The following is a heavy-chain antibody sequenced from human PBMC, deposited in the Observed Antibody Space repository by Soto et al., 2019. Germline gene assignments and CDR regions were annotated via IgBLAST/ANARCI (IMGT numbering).Heavy chain of an antibody. V-gene: IGHV3-49*03. J-gene: IGHJ4*02. D-gene: IGHD3-16*02. CDR2: IRSKAYGGTT. CDR3: TRGIMITFGGVIVIADFDY. CDR1: GFTFGDYA. Sequence: GGSLLSCTASGFTFGDYAMSWFRQAPGKGLEWVGFIRSKAYGGTTEYAASVKGRFTISRDDSKSIAYLQMNSLKTEDTAVYYCTRGIMITFGGVIVIADFDYWGQGTLVTVSS.